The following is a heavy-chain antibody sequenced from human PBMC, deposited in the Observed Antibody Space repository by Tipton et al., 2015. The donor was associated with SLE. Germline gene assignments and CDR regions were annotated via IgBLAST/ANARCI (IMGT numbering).Heavy chain of an antibody. CDR3: ARKFSYYYYMDV. CDR2: IWYDGSNK. J-gene: IGHJ6*03. Sequence: SLRLSCAASGFTFSSYWMHWVRQAPGKGLEWVAVIWYDGSNKYYADSVKGRFTISRDNSKNTLYLQMNSLRAEDTAVYYCARKFSYYYYMDVWGKGTTVTVSS. V-gene: IGHV3-33*08. CDR1: GFTFSSYW.